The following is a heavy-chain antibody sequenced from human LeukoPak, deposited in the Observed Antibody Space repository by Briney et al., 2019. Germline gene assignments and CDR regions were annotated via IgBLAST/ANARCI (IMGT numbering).Heavy chain of an antibody. Sequence: PSQPLSLTCTVSGGSISSGSHYWSWIRQPAGKGLDWVGHIYPSGRTNYNPSLTGRVTITIDTSKNQFSLKLSSVTAADSAVYFCAREGQQLVPPLDSWGQGTLVTVSS. CDR3: AREGQQLVPPLDS. CDR2: IYPSGRT. CDR1: GGSISSGSHY. V-gene: IGHV4-61*09. D-gene: IGHD6-6*01. J-gene: IGHJ4*02.